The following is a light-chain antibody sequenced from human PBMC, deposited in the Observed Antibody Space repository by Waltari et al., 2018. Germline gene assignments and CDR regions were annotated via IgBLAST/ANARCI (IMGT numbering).Light chain of an antibody. CDR1: SGSISTTSY. V-gene: IGLV8-61*01. CDR3: ALYMGGGIWV. J-gene: IGLJ3*02. CDR2: KAN. Sequence: QTVVTQEPSLSVSPGGTVTLTCALSSGSISTTSYATWYQQSPGQAPRTLVYKANSRSSGVPDRFSGSVLGNKAALTITGAQADYESDYYCALYMGGGIWVFGGGTKLTVL.